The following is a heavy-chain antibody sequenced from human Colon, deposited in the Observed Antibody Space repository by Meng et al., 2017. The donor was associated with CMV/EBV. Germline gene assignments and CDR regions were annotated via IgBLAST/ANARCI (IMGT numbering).Heavy chain of an antibody. V-gene: IGHV4-38-2*02. CDR1: GFAFSSYA. J-gene: IGHJ6*02. CDR3: AREGRHDYYYYGMDV. Sequence: GSLRLSCAASGFAFSSYALHWVRRAPGKGLEWIGSIYHSGSTYYNPSLKSRVTISVDTSKNQFSLKLSSVTAADTAVYYCAREGRHDYYYYGMDVWGQGTTVTVSS. CDR2: IYHSGST.